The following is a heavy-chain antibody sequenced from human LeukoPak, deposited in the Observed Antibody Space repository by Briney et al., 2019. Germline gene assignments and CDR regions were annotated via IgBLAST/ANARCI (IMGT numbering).Heavy chain of an antibody. CDR1: GFTFSDYY. CDR3: ARDPPIAAAGMGYYGMDV. V-gene: IGHV3-11*04. J-gene: IGHJ6*04. D-gene: IGHD6-13*01. Sequence: GGSLRLSCAASGFTFSDYYMSWIRQAPGKGLEWVSYISSSGSTIYYADSVKGRFTISRDNAENSLYLQMNSLRAEDTAVYYCARDPPIAAAGMGYYGMDVWGXGTTVTVSS. CDR2: ISSSGSTI.